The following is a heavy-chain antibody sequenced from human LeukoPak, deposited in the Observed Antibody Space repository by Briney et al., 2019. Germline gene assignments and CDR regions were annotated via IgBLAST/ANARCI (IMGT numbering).Heavy chain of an antibody. V-gene: IGHV3-23*01. J-gene: IGHJ4*02. CDR1: GFTFSTYA. CDR2: ISSGGDNT. Sequence: GGSLRLSCAASGFTFSTYAMSWVRQAPGKGLEWVSGISSGGDNTYYADSVKGRFTMSRDNSKNTLYLHMNSTRAEDTAVYYCAKDRDYGFNSGNYWGQGTLVTVSS. CDR3: AKDRDYGFNSGNY. D-gene: IGHD4-23*01.